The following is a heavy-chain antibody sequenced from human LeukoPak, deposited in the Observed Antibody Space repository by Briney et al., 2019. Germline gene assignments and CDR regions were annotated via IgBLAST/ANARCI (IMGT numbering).Heavy chain of an antibody. D-gene: IGHD3-10*01. CDR2: INSDGGTT. V-gene: IGHV3-74*01. Sequence: GGSLRLSCAASGFTFSYYGMHWVRQAPGKGLVWVSGINSDGGTTTYADSVKGRFTISRDNAKNTLYLQMNNLRAEDTAIYYCATDSYVSGSYYRLFYWGQGTLVTVSS. CDR1: GFTFSYYG. CDR3: ATDSYVSGSYYRLFY. J-gene: IGHJ4*02.